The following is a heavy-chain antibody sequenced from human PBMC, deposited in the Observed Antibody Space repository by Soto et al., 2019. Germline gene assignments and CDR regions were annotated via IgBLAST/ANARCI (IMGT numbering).Heavy chain of an antibody. CDR2: ISYSGST. J-gene: IGHJ6*02. CDR1: GGSVSSSGCS. V-gene: IGHV4-61*08. D-gene: IGHD2-2*01. Sequence: SETRSLTCTVSGGSVSSSGCSWNWIRQPPGKGLEWIGYISYSGSTNFNPSLKSRVSISVDTSKNQFSLKLSSVTAADTAVYYCARDPLIILPPAASLDPDYYFYGMDVWGQGTTVT. CDR3: ARDPLIILPPAASLDPDYYFYGMDV.